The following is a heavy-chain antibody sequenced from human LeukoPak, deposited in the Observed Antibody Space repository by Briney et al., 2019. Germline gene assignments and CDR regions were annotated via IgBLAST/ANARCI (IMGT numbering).Heavy chain of an antibody. Sequence: GGSLRLSCAASGFTFSSYSMNWVRQAPGKGLEWVSSISSSGSTIYYADSVKGRFTISRDNAKNSLYLQMNSLRAEDTAVYYCAELGITMIGGVWGKGTTVTISS. V-gene: IGHV3-48*04. CDR2: ISSSGSTI. CDR3: AELGITMIGGV. J-gene: IGHJ6*04. CDR1: GFTFSSYS. D-gene: IGHD3-10*02.